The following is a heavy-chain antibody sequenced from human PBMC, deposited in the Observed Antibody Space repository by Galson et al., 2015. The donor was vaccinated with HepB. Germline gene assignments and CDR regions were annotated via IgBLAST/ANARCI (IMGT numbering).Heavy chain of an antibody. CDR1: GFTFSSYS. J-gene: IGHJ4*02. Sequence: SLRLSCAASGFTFSSYSMNWVRQAPGKGLEWVSYISSSSTIYYADSVKGRFTISRDNAKNSLYLQMNSLRAEDTAVYYCARVLGYCSSTSCSGGWGQGTLVTVSS. CDR2: ISSSSTI. CDR3: ARVLGYCSSTSCSGG. V-gene: IGHV3-48*01. D-gene: IGHD2-2*01.